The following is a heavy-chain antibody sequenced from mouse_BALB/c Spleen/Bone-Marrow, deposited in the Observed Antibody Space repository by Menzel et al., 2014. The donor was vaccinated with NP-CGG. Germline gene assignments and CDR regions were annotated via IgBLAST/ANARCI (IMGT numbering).Heavy chain of an antibody. CDR2: ISYDGTN. D-gene: IGHD1-1*01. CDR1: GYSITRGYY. CDR3: ARGDYGSNYDDH. Sequence: EVQVAESGPGLVKPSQSLSLTCSVTGYSITRGYYWNWIRQFPGNKLEWMGYISYDGTNDYNPSLKNRISITRHTSKNQFFLKLNSVTTEDTATYYCARGDYGSNYDDHRAQGTPLTVSS. V-gene: IGHV3-6*02. J-gene: IGHJ2*01.